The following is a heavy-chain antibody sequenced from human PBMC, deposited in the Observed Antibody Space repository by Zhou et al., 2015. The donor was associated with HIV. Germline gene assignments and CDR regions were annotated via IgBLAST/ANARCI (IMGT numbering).Heavy chain of an antibody. CDR3: ARGFSCSGGSCYPNWFDP. Sequence: QVQLVQSGAEVKKPGSSVKVSCKASGGTFSSYAISWVRQAPGQGLEWMGGIIPIFGTANYAQKFQGRVTITADESTSTAYMELSSLRSEDTAVYYCARGFSCSGGSCYPNWFDPWGRGNPSVTVSS. V-gene: IGHV1-69*01. J-gene: IGHJ5*02. CDR1: GGTFSSYA. D-gene: IGHD2-15*01. CDR2: IIPIFGTA.